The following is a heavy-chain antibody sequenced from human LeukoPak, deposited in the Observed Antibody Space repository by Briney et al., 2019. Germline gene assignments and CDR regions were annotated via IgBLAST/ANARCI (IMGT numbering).Heavy chain of an antibody. CDR2: ISPNTDGT. V-gene: IGHV1-2*02. CDR3: ARAPMIVVVFPPRLDF. J-gene: IGHJ4*02. D-gene: IGHD3-22*01. Sequence: WASVKVSCKTSGYTFTGYYMHWVRQAPGQGLEWMGWISPNTDGTNYAQNFQGRVTMTSDTSISTAYMELSSLRSDDAAMYYCARAPMIVVVFPPRLDFWGQGTLVTVSS. CDR1: GYTFTGYY.